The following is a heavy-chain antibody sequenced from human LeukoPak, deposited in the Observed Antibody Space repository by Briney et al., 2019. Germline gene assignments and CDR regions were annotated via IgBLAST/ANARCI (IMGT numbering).Heavy chain of an antibody. V-gene: IGHV4-4*07. CDR1: GGSIRSYY. Sequence: SETLSLTCTVSGGSIRSYYWSWIRQPAGKGLEWIGRIYTSGSTNYNPSLKSRVTMSVDTSKHQFSLKLSSVTAADTAVYYCARDRVDTAMDYHDYWGQGTLVTVSS. D-gene: IGHD5-18*01. J-gene: IGHJ4*02. CDR3: ARDRVDTAMDYHDY. CDR2: IYTSGST.